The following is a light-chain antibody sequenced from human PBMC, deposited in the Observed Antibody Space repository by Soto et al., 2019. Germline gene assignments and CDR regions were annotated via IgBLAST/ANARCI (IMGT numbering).Light chain of an antibody. CDR2: GAS. J-gene: IGKJ4*01. CDR1: QSVGRNY. Sequence: EIVLTQSPGTLTLSPGERATLSCRASQSVGRNYLAWYQQKPGQAPRRLIYGASSRATGIPDMFSGSGSGTDFTLTLSRLEPEDFAVYYCQQYASSPLTFGGGTKVEIK. V-gene: IGKV3-20*01. CDR3: QQYASSPLT.